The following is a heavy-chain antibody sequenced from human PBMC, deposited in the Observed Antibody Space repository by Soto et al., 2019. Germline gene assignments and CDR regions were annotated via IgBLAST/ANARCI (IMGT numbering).Heavy chain of an antibody. CDR3: ARARGSSGWERDYYYDGMDV. V-gene: IGHV1-69*02. CDR2: IIPILGIA. J-gene: IGHJ6*02. CDR1: GGTFTSYT. D-gene: IGHD6-19*01. Sequence: QVQLVQSGAEVKKPGSSVKVSCKASGGTFTSYTISWVRQAPGQGLEWMGRIIPILGIANYAQKVQGRVTITADKSPSTAYMELSSLRSEDTAVYYCARARGSSGWERDYYYDGMDVWGQGTTVTVSS.